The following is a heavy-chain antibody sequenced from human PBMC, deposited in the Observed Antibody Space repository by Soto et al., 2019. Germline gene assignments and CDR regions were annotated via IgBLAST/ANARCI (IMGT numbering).Heavy chain of an antibody. D-gene: IGHD1-26*01. Sequence: QVQLVQSGAEVKKPGSSVKVSCKASGGTFSSYSINWVRQAPGQGLEWMGEIIPIFGTANYGQKFQGRVTITADESTSTAYMELSSLRSEETAVYYCARDGGRHSGGIDYWGQGTLVTVSS. V-gene: IGHV1-69*01. CDR1: GGTFSSYS. J-gene: IGHJ4*02. CDR3: ARDGGRHSGGIDY. CDR2: IIPIFGTA.